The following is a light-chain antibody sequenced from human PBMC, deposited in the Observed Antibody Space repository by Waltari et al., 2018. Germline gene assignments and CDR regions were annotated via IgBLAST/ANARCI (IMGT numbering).Light chain of an antibody. CDR2: GNS. J-gene: IGLJ2*01. V-gene: IGLV1-40*01. CDR1: SSNIRARYD. Sequence: HSVLTQPPSVSGAPGQRVTISCTGSSSNIRARYDVHWYQQLPGTAPKLLIYGNSNRPSGVPDRFSGSKSGTSASLAITGLQAEDEADYYCQSYDSSLSGVVFGGGTKLTVL. CDR3: QSYDSSLSGVV.